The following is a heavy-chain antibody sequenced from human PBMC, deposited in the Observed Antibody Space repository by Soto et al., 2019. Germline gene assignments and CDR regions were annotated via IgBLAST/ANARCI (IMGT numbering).Heavy chain of an antibody. CDR2: IYSSGTT. J-gene: IGHJ5*01. V-gene: IGHV4-4*07. CDR1: GGSIYNYC. CDR3: ARQGTCSGSWFDY. Sequence: LSLTCTVSGGSIYNYCWTWIRQPAGKGLEWIGRIYSSGTTKYNPSLKSRVTMSVDTSKGQLSLSLNSVTAADTALYYCARQGTCSGSWFDYWGHGILVTVSS. D-gene: IGHD6-25*01.